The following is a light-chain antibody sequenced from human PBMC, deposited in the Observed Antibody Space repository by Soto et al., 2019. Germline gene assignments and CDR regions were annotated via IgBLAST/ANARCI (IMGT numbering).Light chain of an antibody. CDR3: QQGHNWPLT. Sequence: EIVMTQSPATLSVSPGERATLSCRASQSISTELAWYQQKPGQPPRLLIYSASTTATGVPARFTGSGSGSKFTLTISGLQSEDFAVYYCQQGHNWPLTFGQGTRLEI. J-gene: IGKJ2*01. V-gene: IGKV3-15*01. CDR1: QSISTE. CDR2: SAS.